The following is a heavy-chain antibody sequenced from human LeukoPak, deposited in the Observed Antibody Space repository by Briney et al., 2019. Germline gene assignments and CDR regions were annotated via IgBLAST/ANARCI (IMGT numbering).Heavy chain of an antibody. V-gene: IGHV3-66*02. CDR3: AREGGYWNYYFDY. CDR2: IYSGGST. Sequence: GGSLRLSCAASGFTVSSNYMSWVRQAPGKGLEWVSVIYSGGSTYYADSVKGRFTISRDNSKNTLYLQTNSLRAEDTAVYYCAREGGYWNYYFDYWGQGTLVTVSS. CDR1: GFTVSSNY. J-gene: IGHJ4*02. D-gene: IGHD1-7*01.